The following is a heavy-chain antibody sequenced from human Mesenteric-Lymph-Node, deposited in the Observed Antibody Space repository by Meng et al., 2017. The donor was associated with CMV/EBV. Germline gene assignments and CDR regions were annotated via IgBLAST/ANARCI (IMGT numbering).Heavy chain of an antibody. CDR3: ARDGRVYCSSTSCLPYYYYGMDV. Sequence: GGSLRLSCAASGFTFSNYNINWVRQAPGKGLEWVSGINWNGDTFAYADSVKGRFTISRDNAKNSLYLQMNSLRAEDTAVYYCARDGRVYCSSTSCLPYYYYGMDVWGQGTTVTVSS. J-gene: IGHJ6*02. D-gene: IGHD2-2*01. V-gene: IGHV3-20*04. CDR1: GFTFSNYN. CDR2: INWNGDTF.